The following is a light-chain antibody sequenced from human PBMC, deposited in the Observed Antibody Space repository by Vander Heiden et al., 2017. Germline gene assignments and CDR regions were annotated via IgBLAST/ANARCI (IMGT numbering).Light chain of an antibody. J-gene: IGLJ1*01. Sequence: QSALTQPASVSGSPGPSITISCAGTSSDVGNDNYVSWYQQHPGKAPKLVIYDVTNRPSGVSNRFSGAKSGNTAYLTISGLQPEDEADYYCSSYTTSSTQVFGTGTKVTVL. CDR3: SSYTTSSTQV. CDR1: SSDVGNDNY. CDR2: DVT. V-gene: IGLV2-14*03.